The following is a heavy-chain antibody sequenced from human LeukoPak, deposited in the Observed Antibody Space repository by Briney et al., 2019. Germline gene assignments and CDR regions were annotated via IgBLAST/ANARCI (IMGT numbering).Heavy chain of an antibody. CDR3: ARAKAVADYYFDY. Sequence: GGSLRLSCAASGFTFSDYYMSWIRQAPGKGLEWVSYISSSGSTIYYADSVKGRFTISRDNAKNSLYLQMNSLRAEDTAVYYCARAKAVADYYFDYWGQGTLVTVSS. D-gene: IGHD6-19*01. CDR2: ISSSGSTI. J-gene: IGHJ4*02. CDR1: GFTFSDYY. V-gene: IGHV3-11*01.